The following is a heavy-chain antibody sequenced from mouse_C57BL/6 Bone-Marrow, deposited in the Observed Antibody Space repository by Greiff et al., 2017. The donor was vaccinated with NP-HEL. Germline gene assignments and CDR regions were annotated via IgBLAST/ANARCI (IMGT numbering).Heavy chain of an antibody. Sequence: VKLMESEGGLVQPGSSMKLSCTASGFTFSDYSMAWVRQVPEKGLEWVANINYDGSSTYYLDSLKSRFIISRDNAKNILYLQMSSLKSEDTATYYCAREGGLRRRTYAMDYWGQGTSVTVSS. J-gene: IGHJ4*01. CDR1: GFTFSDYS. CDR2: INYDGSST. D-gene: IGHD2-4*01. V-gene: IGHV5-16*01. CDR3: AREGGLRRRTYAMDY.